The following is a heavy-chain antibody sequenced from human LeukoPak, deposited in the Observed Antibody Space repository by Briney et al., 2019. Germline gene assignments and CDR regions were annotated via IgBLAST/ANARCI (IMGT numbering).Heavy chain of an antibody. Sequence: VASVKVSCKASGGTFSSYAISWVRQAPGQGLEWMGWIDPKSGGTKYAQKFQGRVTMTRDMSISTAYMDLRRLKSDDTAVYYCVRDMDRGQWLVRPYNWGQGTLVTVSS. V-gene: IGHV1-2*02. CDR2: IDPKSGGT. D-gene: IGHD6-19*01. CDR1: GGTFSSYA. CDR3: VRDMDRGQWLVRPYN. J-gene: IGHJ4*02.